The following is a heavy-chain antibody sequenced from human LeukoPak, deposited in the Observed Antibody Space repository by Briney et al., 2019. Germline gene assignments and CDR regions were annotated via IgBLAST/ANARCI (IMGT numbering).Heavy chain of an antibody. CDR3: ANEGIAVAVVY. CDR2: IYYSGST. V-gene: IGHV4-59*12. CDR1: GFTFSSYA. Sequence: PGGSLRLSCAASGFTFSSYAMSWVRQPPGKGLEWIGYIYYSGSTNYNPSLKSRVTISVDTSKNQFSLKLSSVTAADTAVYYCANEGIAVAVVYWGQGTLVTVSS. J-gene: IGHJ4*02. D-gene: IGHD6-19*01.